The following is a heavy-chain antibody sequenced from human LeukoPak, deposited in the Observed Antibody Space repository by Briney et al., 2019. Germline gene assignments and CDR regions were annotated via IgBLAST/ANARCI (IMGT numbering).Heavy chain of an antibody. CDR3: ARTEYYYDSRTLYYYYYYIDF. V-gene: IGHV6-1*01. J-gene: IGHJ6*03. D-gene: IGHD3-22*01. CDR2: TYYRSKWYH. Sequence: LSQTLSLTCAISGDSVSSNSAAWNWIRQSPSRGLEWLGRTYYRSKWYHNYAVSVKSRITINPDTSKNQFSLQLKSVTPEDTAVYYCARTEYYYDSRTLYYYYYYIDFWGKGTTVTVSS. CDR1: GDSVSSNSAA.